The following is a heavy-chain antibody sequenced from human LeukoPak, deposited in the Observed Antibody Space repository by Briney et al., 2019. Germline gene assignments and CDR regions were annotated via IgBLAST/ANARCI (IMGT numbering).Heavy chain of an antibody. J-gene: IGHJ4*02. V-gene: IGHV4-59*08. CDR1: GGSIGGDH. CDR2: ISYTGST. Sequence: SETLSFTCTISGGSIGGDHWSWIRQAPGKGLEWIGYISYTGSTSYNPSLRNRVTISLHTSENQFSLRLTSVTAADTAVYYCARAVTGTSMVDYWGQGTLVAVSS. D-gene: IGHD6-19*01. CDR3: ARAVTGTSMVDY.